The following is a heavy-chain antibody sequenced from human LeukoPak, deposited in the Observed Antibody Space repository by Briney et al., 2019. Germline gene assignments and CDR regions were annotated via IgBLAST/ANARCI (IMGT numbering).Heavy chain of an antibody. CDR3: ARLNPGFEPMRSQSSQETGTDY. CDR1: GGSISSSSYY. J-gene: IGHJ4*02. V-gene: IGHV4-39*01. Sequence: PSETLSLTCTVSGGSISSSSYYWGWIRQPPGKGLEWIGSIYYSGSTYYNPSLKSRVTISVDTSKNQFSLKLSSVTAADTAVYYCARLNPGFEPMRSQSSQETGTDYWGQGTLVTVSS. CDR2: IYYSGST. D-gene: IGHD1-14*01.